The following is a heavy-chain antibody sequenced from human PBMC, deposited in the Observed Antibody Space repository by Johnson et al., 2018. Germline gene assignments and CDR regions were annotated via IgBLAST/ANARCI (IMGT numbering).Heavy chain of an antibody. D-gene: IGHD3-22*01. CDR2: IGTGGDT. J-gene: IGHJ1*01. Sequence: EVQLVESGGGLVQXGGSXRPXCAASGFAFSSYVLHWVRRAPGKGPEWVSAIGTGGDTYYADSVLGRFTSTRDNAKKTFYLQMNSLIAEEMAGWGGAYDSSGYYYFKHWGQGTLVTVSS. V-gene: IGHV3-47*02. CDR1: GFAFSSYV. CDR3: AYDSSGYYYFKH.